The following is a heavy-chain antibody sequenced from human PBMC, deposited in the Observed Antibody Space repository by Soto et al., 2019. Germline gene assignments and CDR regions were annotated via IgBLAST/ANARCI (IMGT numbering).Heavy chain of an antibody. V-gene: IGHV4-59*01. Sequence: PSETLSLTCTVSGCSFSSYYWSWIRQPPGKGLEWIGYVYYTGSANYNPSLKSRVTISVDTSRNQFSLKLSSVTTADTAVYYCAGYYDSSGYYYLDYWGQGTLVTVSS. CDR2: VYYTGSA. J-gene: IGHJ4*02. CDR1: GCSFSSYY. CDR3: AGYYDSSGYYYLDY. D-gene: IGHD3-22*01.